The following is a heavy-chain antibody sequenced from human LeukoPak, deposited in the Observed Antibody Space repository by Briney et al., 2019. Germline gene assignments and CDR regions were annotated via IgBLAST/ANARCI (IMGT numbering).Heavy chain of an antibody. CDR3: AKVSLIVVEEPTFDY. V-gene: IGHV3-23*01. J-gene: IGHJ4*02. Sequence: GGSLRLSCAASGFTFSSYAMSWVRQAPGKGLEWVSAISGSGGSTYYADSVKGRFTISRDNSKNTLYLQMNSLRAEDTAVYYCAKVSLIVVEEPTFDYWGQGTLVIVSS. CDR1: GFTFSSYA. D-gene: IGHD3-22*01. CDR2: ISGSGGST.